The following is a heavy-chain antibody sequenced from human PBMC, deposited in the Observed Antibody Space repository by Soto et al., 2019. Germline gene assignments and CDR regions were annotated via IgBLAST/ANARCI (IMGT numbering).Heavy chain of an antibody. J-gene: IGHJ4*02. D-gene: IGHD2-21*02. CDR2: ISRNGGST. CDR3: ARSGLPFDY. V-gene: IGHV3-64*01. CDR1: GFTFSSYA. Sequence: EVQLVESGGGLVQPGGSLRLSCAASGFTFSSYAIHWVRQAPGKGLEYVSGISRNGGSTYYANSVKGRFTISRDNSKSTLYLQVGSLRAEDMAVYYCARSGLPFDYWGQGTLVTVSS.